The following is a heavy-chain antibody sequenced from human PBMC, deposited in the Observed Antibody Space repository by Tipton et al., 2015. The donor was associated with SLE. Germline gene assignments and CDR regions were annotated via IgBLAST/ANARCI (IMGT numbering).Heavy chain of an antibody. CDR1: SSYG. D-gene: IGHD4-11*01. Sequence: SSYGMHWVRQAPGKGLEWIVSVYYTGSTYNNPSLKSRVSVSVDTSKTQFSLKLSSVTAADTAVYYCARQRLQPGGDYFDYWGQGTLVTVSS. V-gene: IGHV4-39*07. CDR3: ARQRLQPGGDYFDY. J-gene: IGHJ4*02. CDR2: VYYTGST.